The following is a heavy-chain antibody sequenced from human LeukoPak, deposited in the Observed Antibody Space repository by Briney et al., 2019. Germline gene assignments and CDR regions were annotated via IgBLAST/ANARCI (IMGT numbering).Heavy chain of an antibody. CDR1: GGPISSYY. Sequence: PSETLSLTCTVSGGPISSYYWSWIRQPAGKGLEWIGRIYTSGSTNYNPSLKSRVTMSVDTSKNQFSLKLSSVTAADTAVYYCARVMGLYSSGYGFYFDYWGQGTLVTVSS. CDR2: IYTSGST. D-gene: IGHD3-22*01. J-gene: IGHJ4*02. CDR3: ARVMGLYSSGYGFYFDY. V-gene: IGHV4-4*07.